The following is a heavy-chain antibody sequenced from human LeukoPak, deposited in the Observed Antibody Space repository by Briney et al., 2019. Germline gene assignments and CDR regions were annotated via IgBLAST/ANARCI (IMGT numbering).Heavy chain of an antibody. CDR2: IYYSGST. CDR3: ARQDMTTVTTLDY. V-gene: IGHV4-39*01. Sequence: PSETLSLTCTVSGGSISSSGYYWGWIRQPPGKGLEWIGSIYYSGSTYYNPSLKSRVTISVDTSKNQFSLKLSSVTAADTAVYYCARQDMTTVTTLDYWGQGTLVTVSS. D-gene: IGHD4-17*01. CDR1: GGSISSSGYY. J-gene: IGHJ4*02.